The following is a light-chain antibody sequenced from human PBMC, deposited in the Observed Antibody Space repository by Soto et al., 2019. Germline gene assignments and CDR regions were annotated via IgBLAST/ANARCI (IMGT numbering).Light chain of an antibody. J-gene: IGLJ3*02. V-gene: IGLV3-21*02. CDR1: KIGSKS. CDR3: HVWDNSDLSL. CDR2: DDA. Sequence: SYELTQPPSVSVAPGQTVRITCGGAKIGSKSVHWYQQRPGQAPVLVVYDDADRPSGIPERFSGSNSGNTATLTISRVEAGDEADYYCHVWDNSDLSLFGGGTKLTVL.